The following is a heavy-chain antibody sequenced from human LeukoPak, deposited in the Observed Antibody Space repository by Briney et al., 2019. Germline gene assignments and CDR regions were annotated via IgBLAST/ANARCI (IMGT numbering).Heavy chain of an antibody. D-gene: IGHD6-19*01. CDR2: SSGSGGIT. Sequence: GGSLRLSCAASGXTSSSYAMSWVRQAPGEGVERVSASSGSGGITYDAVTVKGRFTIARDNSKNTLYLQMNSLRAEDTAVHYCARQPDDFSGWNNGQDFFDYWGQGTLVTVSS. V-gene: IGHV3-23*01. J-gene: IGHJ4*02. CDR3: ARQPDDFSGWNNGQDFFDY. CDR1: GXTSSSYA.